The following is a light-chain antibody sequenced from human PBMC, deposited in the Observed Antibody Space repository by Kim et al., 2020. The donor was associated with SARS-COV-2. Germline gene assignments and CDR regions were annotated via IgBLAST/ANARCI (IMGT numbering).Light chain of an antibody. J-gene: IGKJ2*01. V-gene: IGKV1-5*01. CDR1: ESINNW. CDR2: DVS. Sequence: DIQMTQSPSTLPASVGDRVTITCRASESINNWLAWYQQKPGKAPKLLMYDVSKLESGVPSRFSGSGSGTGFTLTISSLQPDDFATYYCQQYETYPYTFGPGTKLGD. CDR3: QQYETYPYT.